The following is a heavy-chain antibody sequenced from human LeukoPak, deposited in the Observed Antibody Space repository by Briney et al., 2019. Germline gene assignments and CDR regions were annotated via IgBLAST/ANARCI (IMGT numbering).Heavy chain of an antibody. Sequence: PGGSLGLSCGASGFTFSNCWMHWVRQAPGKGLVWVSRINSEGSGIRYSDSVKGRFIISRDNAKNTLYLQMSGLRAEDTAVYYCARDPRTSSYRGYFQHWGQGTLVTVSS. D-gene: IGHD5-12*01. V-gene: IGHV3-74*01. CDR2: INSEGSGI. CDR3: ARDPRTSSYRGYFQH. CDR1: GFTFSNCW. J-gene: IGHJ1*01.